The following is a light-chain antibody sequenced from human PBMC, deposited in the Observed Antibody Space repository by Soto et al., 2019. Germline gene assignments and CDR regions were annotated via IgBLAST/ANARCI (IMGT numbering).Light chain of an antibody. Sequence: EIVLTQSPATLSLSPGERATLSCRASQNIYNYLAWYQQKPGQAPRLLIYDASNRAAGIPVRFSGSGSATDFTLTISSLEPEDFAVYFCQQRSNWPRTFGQGTKVEIK. V-gene: IGKV3-11*01. CDR1: QNIYNY. CDR3: QQRSNWPRT. J-gene: IGKJ1*01. CDR2: DAS.